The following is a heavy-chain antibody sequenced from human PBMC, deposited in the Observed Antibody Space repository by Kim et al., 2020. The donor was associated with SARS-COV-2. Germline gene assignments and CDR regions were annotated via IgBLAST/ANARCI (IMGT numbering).Heavy chain of an antibody. CDR3: AREPHYYDSSGYFN. V-gene: IGHV3-11*01. J-gene: IGHJ4*02. CDR1: GFTFSDYY. CDR2: ISSSGSTI. Sequence: GGSLRLSCAASGFTFSDYYMSWIRQAPGKGLEWVSYISSSGSTIYYADSVKGRFTISRDNAKNSLYLQMNSLRAEDTAVYYCAREPHYYDSSGYFNWGQGTLVTVSS. D-gene: IGHD3-22*01.